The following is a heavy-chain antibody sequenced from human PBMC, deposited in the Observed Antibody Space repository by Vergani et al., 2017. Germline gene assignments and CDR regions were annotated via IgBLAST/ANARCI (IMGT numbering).Heavy chain of an antibody. CDR1: GFTFSSYT. D-gene: IGHD3-10*01. CDR3: ARSESFGESVFYYYMDV. Sequence: EVQLVESGGGLVQPGGSLRLSCAASGFTFSSYTMHWVRQAPGKGLEYVSAISSDGGRTYYANSVKGRFTISRDNSKNTLYLQVGSLRAEDMAVYYCARSESFGESVFYYYMDVGSKGTTVTVSS. CDR2: ISSDGGRT. J-gene: IGHJ6*03. V-gene: IGHV3-64*01.